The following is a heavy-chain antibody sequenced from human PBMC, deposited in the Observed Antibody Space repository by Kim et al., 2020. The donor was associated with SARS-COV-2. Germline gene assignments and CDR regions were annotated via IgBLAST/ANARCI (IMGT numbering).Heavy chain of an antibody. Sequence: TPSLKSRVTISVDTSKNQFSLKLSSVTAADTAVYYCARGPCYYDSSGYDNWGQGTLVTVSS. J-gene: IGHJ4*02. D-gene: IGHD3-22*01. V-gene: IGHV4-34*01. CDR3: ARGPCYYDSSGYDN.